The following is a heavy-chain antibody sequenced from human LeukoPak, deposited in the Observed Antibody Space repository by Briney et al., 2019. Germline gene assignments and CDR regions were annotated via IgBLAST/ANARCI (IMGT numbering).Heavy chain of an antibody. CDR2: MSVSGGST. J-gene: IGHJ3*02. CDR3: AKGRQYNWNYDAFDI. V-gene: IGHV3-23*01. CDR1: GFTSSSYA. Sequence: QSGGSLRLSCAASGFTSSSYAMSWVRQAPGKGLEWVSGMSVSGGSTDYTDSVKGRFTISRDNSKNTLYLKMNSLRAEDTAVYYCAKGRQYNWNYDAFDIWGQGTMVTVSS. D-gene: IGHD1-7*01.